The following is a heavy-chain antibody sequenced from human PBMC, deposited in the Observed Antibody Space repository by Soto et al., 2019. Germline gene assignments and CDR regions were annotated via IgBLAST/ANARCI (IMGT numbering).Heavy chain of an antibody. V-gene: IGHV3-23*01. J-gene: IGHJ4*02. CDR1: GLTFSSYA. CDR2: ISGIVGYT. Sequence: EVKLLESGGDLVQPGGSLRLSCAASGLTFSSYAMSWVRQAPGKGLWCVAVISGIVGYTDYADSVKGRFTISIDNSQNALSLQMNSLIAEDTALYYCAKLFRVVLLNPEVDWCQGNLVTVSS. D-gene: IGHD3-10*01. CDR3: AKLFRVVLLNPEVD.